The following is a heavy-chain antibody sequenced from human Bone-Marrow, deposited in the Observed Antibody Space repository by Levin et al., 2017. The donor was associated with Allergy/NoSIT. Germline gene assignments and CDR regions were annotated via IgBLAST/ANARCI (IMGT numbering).Heavy chain of an antibody. CDR3: ARDLVNYYYDSSGYHGYYYYGMDV. Sequence: GESLKISCAASGFTFSSYSMNWVRQAPGKGLEWVSSISSSSSYIYYADSVKGRFTISRDNAKNSLYLQMNSLRAEDTAVYYCARDLVNYYYDSSGYHGYYYYGMDVWGQGTTVTVSS. CDR1: GFTFSSYS. D-gene: IGHD3-22*01. CDR2: ISSSSSYI. J-gene: IGHJ6*02. V-gene: IGHV3-21*01.